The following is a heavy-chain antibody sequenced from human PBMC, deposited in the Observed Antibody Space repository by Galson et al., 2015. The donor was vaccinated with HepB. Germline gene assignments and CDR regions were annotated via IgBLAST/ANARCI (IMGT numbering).Heavy chain of an antibody. V-gene: IGHV3-15*01. J-gene: IGHJ6*02. CDR1: GFTFSNAW. CDR3: TTDRWGYCSSTSCYGSYYYGMDV. Sequence: SLRLSCAASGFTFSNAWMSWVRQAPGKGLEWVGRIKSKTDGGTADYAAPVKGRFTISRDDSKNTLYLQMNSLKTEDTAVYYCTTDRWGYCSSTSCYGSYYYGMDVWGQGTTVTVSS. CDR2: IKSKTDGGTA. D-gene: IGHD2-2*01.